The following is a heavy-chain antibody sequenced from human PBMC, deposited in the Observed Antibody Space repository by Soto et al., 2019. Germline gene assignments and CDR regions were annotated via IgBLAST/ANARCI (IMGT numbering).Heavy chain of an antibody. Sequence: EVQLVESGGDLVQPGGSLRLSCAASGFTFSSYSMNWVRQAPGKGLEWVSYISSSSSTIYYADSVKGRFTISRDNAKSSXXLXMXGLRAEDTAVYYCARDGGAYCGGDCYSNYYYYGMDVWGQGTTVTVSS. CDR1: GFTFSSYS. V-gene: IGHV3-48*01. CDR3: ARDGGAYCGGDCYSNYYYYGMDV. CDR2: ISSSSSTI. D-gene: IGHD2-21*02. J-gene: IGHJ6*02.